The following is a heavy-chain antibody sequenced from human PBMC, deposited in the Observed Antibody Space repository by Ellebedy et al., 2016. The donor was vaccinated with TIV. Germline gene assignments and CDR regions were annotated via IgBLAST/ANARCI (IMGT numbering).Heavy chain of an antibody. J-gene: IGHJ5*02. D-gene: IGHD3-10*01. Sequence: MPSETLSLTCTVSGGSISSYYWSWIRQPPGKGLEWIGYIYYSGSTHYNPSLKSRVTISVDTSKNQFSLKLSSVTAADTAVYYCASGAITMVRGARVNWFDPWGQGTLVTVSS. CDR2: IYYSGST. CDR1: GGSISSYY. CDR3: ASGAITMVRGARVNWFDP. V-gene: IGHV4-59*12.